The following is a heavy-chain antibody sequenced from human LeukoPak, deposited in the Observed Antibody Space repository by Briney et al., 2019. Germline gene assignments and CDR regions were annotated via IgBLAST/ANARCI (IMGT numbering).Heavy chain of an antibody. CDR2: INQDRSEK. J-gene: IGHJ4*02. D-gene: IGHD3-3*01. Sequence: PGGSLRLSCAGSGFTFSNYWMNWVRQAPGKGLEWVANINQDRSEKYYVDSVKGRFTISRDNAKNSLYLQMNSLRAEDTAVYYCARLREIPVFGVVTKSTSYFDYWGQGTLVTVSS. V-gene: IGHV3-7*01. CDR1: GFTFSNYW. CDR3: ARLREIPVFGVVTKSTSYFDY.